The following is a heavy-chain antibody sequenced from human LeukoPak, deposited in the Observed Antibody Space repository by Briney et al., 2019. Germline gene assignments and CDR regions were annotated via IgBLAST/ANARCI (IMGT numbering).Heavy chain of an antibody. Sequence: SETLSLTCTVSGYSISSGYDWVWMRQPPGKGLEWIGSIYYSGSTYYNPSLKSRVTISVDTSKNQFSLKLSSVTAADTAVYYCARDQGVPYYYYYMDVWGKGTTVTISS. CDR2: IYYSGST. V-gene: IGHV4-38-2*02. D-gene: IGHD3-10*01. CDR3: ARDQGVPYYYYYMDV. J-gene: IGHJ6*03. CDR1: GYSISSGYD.